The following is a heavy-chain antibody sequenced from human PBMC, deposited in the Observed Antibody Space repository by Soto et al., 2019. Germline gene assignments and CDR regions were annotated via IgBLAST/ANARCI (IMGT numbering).Heavy chain of an antibody. Sequence: SETLSLTCTVSGGSISSYNYYWGWIRQPPGKGLEWIGSIYYSGSTYYNPSLKSRVTISVDTSKNQFSLKLSSVTAADTAVYYCARDRDIRFLEWSAFDPWGQGTLVTVSS. CDR3: ARDRDIRFLEWSAFDP. CDR1: GGSISSYNYY. V-gene: IGHV4-39*07. CDR2: IYYSGST. J-gene: IGHJ5*02. D-gene: IGHD3-3*01.